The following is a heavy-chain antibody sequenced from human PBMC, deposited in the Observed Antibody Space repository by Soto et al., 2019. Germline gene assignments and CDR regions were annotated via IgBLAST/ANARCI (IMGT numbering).Heavy chain of an antibody. D-gene: IGHD3-10*01. Sequence: EMQLVETGGDLIQPGGSLRLSCAASGFTVSGNYMSWVRQAPGKGLEWVSVIYSGGSTYYADSVKGRFTISRDNSKNTLYLQMNSRRADDTAVYYCARDGGLAEDGMDVWGQGTTVTVSS. J-gene: IGHJ6*02. CDR2: IYSGGST. CDR3: ARDGGLAEDGMDV. CDR1: GFTVSGNY. V-gene: IGHV3-53*02.